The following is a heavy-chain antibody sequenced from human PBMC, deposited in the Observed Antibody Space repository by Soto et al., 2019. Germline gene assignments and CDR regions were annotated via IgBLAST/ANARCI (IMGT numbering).Heavy chain of an antibody. D-gene: IGHD1-1*01. Sequence: QVHLVQSGAEVKKPGASVKVSCKGYGYAFTTYGITWVRQAPGQGLEWMGWISAHNGNTNYAQKLQGRVTVTRDTSTSTAYMELRSLRSDDTAVYYCARGRYGDYWGQGALVPVSS. CDR3: ARGRYGDY. CDR2: ISAHNGNT. V-gene: IGHV1-18*01. J-gene: IGHJ4*02. CDR1: GYAFTTYG.